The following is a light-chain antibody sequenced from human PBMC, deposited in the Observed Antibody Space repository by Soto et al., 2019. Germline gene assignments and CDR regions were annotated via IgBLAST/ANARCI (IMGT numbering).Light chain of an antibody. Sequence: QCVLGQPASVSGSPGQSITVSCTGTNSDVGGYNYVSWYQHRPGKAPRLMIYEVRNRLSGVSNRFSGNKYGNTASLTISGLQSEDEADYYCTSYTPTGALVFGSGTKVTVL. CDR2: EVR. J-gene: IGLJ6*01. CDR3: TSYTPTGALV. V-gene: IGLV2-14*01. CDR1: NSDVGGYNY.